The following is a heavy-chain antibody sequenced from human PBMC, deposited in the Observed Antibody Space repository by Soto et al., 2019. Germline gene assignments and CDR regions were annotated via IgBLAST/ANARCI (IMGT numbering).Heavy chain of an antibody. CDR2: IIPIFGTA. D-gene: IGHD3-9*01. V-gene: IGHV1-69*12. CDR1: GGTFSSYA. Sequence: QVQLVQSGAEVKKPGSSVKVSCKASGGTFSSYAISWVRQAPGQGLEWMGGIIPIFGTANYAQKFQGRVTTTADESTSTAYMELSSVRSVDTAVYYCARVENYAILTGYYTGGMDVWGQGTTVTVSS. J-gene: IGHJ6*02. CDR3: ARVENYAILTGYYTGGMDV.